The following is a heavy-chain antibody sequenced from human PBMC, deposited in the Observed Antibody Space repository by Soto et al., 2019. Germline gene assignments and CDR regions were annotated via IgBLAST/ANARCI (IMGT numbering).Heavy chain of an antibody. CDR1: GYTLTELS. CDR2: FDPEDGET. D-gene: IGHD6-19*01. J-gene: IGHJ4*02. Sequence: ASVKVSCKVSGYTLTELSMHWVRQAPGKGLEWMGGFDPEDGETIYAQKLQGRVTMTTDTSTSTAYMELRSLRSDDTAVYYCARDPGVAGLDYWGQGTLVTVSS. CDR3: ARDPGVAGLDY. V-gene: IGHV1-24*01.